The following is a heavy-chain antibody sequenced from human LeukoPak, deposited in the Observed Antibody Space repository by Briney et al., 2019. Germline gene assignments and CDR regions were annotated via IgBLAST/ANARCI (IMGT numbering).Heavy chain of an antibody. J-gene: IGHJ4*02. CDR1: GFGFSDYY. D-gene: IGHD5-18*01. V-gene: IGHV3-73*01. CDR2: IRSKANSYAT. CDR3: TRQVDTTMRHY. Sequence: GGSLRLSCAASGFGFSDYYMDWVRQAPGKGLEWVGRIRSKANSYATAYAASVKGRFTISRDDSKNTAYLQMNSLKTEDTAVYYCTRQVDTTMRHYWGQGTLVTVSS.